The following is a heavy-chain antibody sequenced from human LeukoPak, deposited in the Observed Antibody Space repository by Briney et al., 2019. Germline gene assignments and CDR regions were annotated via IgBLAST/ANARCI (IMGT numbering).Heavy chain of an antibody. V-gene: IGHV1-2*02. CDR1: GYTFTGYY. CDR2: IDPNSGGT. CDR3: ARGGIVVVPAAHRRNWFDP. J-gene: IGHJ5*02. D-gene: IGHD2-2*01. Sequence: ASVKVSCKASGYTFTGYYMHWVRQAPGQGLEWMGWIDPNSGGTNYAQKFQGRVTMTRDTSISTAYMELSRLTSDDTAVYFCARGGIVVVPAAHRRNWFDPWGQGTPVTVSS.